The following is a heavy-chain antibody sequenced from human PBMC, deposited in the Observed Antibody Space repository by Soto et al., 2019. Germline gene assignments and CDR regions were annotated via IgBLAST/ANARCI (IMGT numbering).Heavy chain of an antibody. Sequence: SETLSLTCTVSGGSISSSSYYWGWIRQPPGKGLEWIGSIYYSGSTYYNPSLKSRVTISVDTSKNQFSLKLSSVTAADTAVYYCARHXRYSSGWPYRTYYGMDVWGQGTTVTVSS. CDR1: GGSISSSSYY. J-gene: IGHJ6*02. D-gene: IGHD6-19*01. CDR2: IYYSGST. V-gene: IGHV4-39*01. CDR3: ARHXRYSSGWPYRTYYGMDV.